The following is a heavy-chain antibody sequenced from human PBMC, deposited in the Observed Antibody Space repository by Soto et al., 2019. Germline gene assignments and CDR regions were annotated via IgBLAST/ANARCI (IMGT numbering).Heavy chain of an antibody. CDR3: ARSKVYGASNLAY. J-gene: IGHJ4*02. Sequence: SETLSVTCAVYGGSFSDYYSTWIRQPPGKGLEWIGEISHSGSTDYNPSLKSRVTISLDTSKNLLSLQLSSVTAADTAVYYCARSKVYGASNLAYWGQGTPVTVSS. CDR1: GGSFSDYY. CDR2: ISHSGST. D-gene: IGHD3-10*01. V-gene: IGHV4-34*01.